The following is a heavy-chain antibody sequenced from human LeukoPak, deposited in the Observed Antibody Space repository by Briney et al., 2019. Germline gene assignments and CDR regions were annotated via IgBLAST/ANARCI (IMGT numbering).Heavy chain of an antibody. CDR1: GFSFSFYW. CDR2: IKTDGSIA. V-gene: IGHV3-74*01. D-gene: IGHD6-19*01. CDR3: ATDGIAVASIYYFDY. J-gene: IGHJ4*02. Sequence: LAGGSLRLSCAASGFSFSFYWMHWVRQAPGKGPVWVSRIKTDGSIADYADSVKGRFTISRDNAKNSLYLQMNSLRAEDTALYYCATDGIAVASIYYFDYWGQGTLVTVSS.